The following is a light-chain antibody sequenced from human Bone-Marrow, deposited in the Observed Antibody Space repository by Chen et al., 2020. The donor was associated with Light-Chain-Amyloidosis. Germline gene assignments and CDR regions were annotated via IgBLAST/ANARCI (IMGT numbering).Light chain of an antibody. J-gene: IGLJ1*01. Sequence: QSALTQPASVSGPPGQSIAISRTGTSSDVGGYNYVSWYQQHPGKAPKLIIYNVSYRPAGVSNRFSGSKSDNTASLTISGLQAEDEADYYCTSYTSSGTLYVVGTGTKVTVL. CDR1: SSDVGGYNY. CDR2: NVS. V-gene: IGLV2-14*03. CDR3: TSYTSSGTLYV.